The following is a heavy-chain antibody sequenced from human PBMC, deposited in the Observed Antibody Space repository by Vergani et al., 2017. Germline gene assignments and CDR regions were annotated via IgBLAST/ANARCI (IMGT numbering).Heavy chain of an antibody. CDR3: ARFLGYPSSDYAFDI. Sequence: EVQLVETGGGLIQPGGSLRLSCAASGFTVSSNYMSWVRQAPGKGLEWVSVIYGGGSTYYADPVKGRFTISRDNSKNTLYLQMNSLRAEDTAVYYCARFLGYPSSDYAFDIWGQGTMVTVSS. CDR2: IYGGGST. CDR1: GFTVSSNY. D-gene: IGHD3-16*01. V-gene: IGHV3-53*02. J-gene: IGHJ3*02.